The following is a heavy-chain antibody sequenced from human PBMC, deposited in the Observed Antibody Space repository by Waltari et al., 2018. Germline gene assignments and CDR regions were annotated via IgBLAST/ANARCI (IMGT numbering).Heavy chain of an antibody. CDR1: C. Sequence: CWSCVRQSPGRGLEWSGQVRCSGKTNYNPSLETRISVSLDTSKKQFSLRMTSATAADTAVDYCARDRGRGLFLDSWGQGILVTVSP. CDR3: ARDRGRGLFLDS. D-gene: IGHD1-1*01. V-gene: IGHV4-4*02. J-gene: IGHJ4*02. CDR2: VRCSGKT.